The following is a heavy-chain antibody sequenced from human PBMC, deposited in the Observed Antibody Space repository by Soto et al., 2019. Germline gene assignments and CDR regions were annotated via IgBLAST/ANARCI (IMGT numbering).Heavy chain of an antibody. Sequence: QVRLVESGGGVVQPGTSLRLSCEASGFIFSNYGMHWVRQAPGKGLEWVAVIWYDESKRYYAESVKGRFAISRDISKNTLYLQMNSLRVEDTAVYFCARDDCSKTYCYAHWGQGTLVTVSS. CDR3: ARDDCSKTYCYAH. J-gene: IGHJ4*02. CDR2: IWYDESKR. D-gene: IGHD2-2*01. V-gene: IGHV3-33*01. CDR1: GFIFSNYG.